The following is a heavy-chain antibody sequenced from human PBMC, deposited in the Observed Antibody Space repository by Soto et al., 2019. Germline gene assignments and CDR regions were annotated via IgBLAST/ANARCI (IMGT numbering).Heavy chain of an antibody. V-gene: IGHV3-7*03. CDR3: ARAPYSNAWYRFDL. CDR1: GFTFSGYW. CDR2: IKHDGSVQ. D-gene: IGHD4-4*01. J-gene: IGHJ4*02. Sequence: QLVESGGGLVQPGGSLRLSCEASGFTFSGYWMSWVLQAPGKGLEWVADIKHDGSVQYYVDSVNGRFTISRDNAKKLLYLQMNGLRAEDTALYYCARAPYSNAWYRFDLWGQGTLVTVSS.